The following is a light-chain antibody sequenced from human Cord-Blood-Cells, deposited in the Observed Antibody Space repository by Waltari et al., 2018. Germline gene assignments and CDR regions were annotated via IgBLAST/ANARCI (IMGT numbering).Light chain of an antibody. Sequence: DIVMTQSPLSLPVTPGEPASIPCRSSQSLLHSNGYTYLDWYRQKPGQSPQLLIYLGSNRASGVPDRFSGSGSGTDFTLKISRVEAEDVGVYYCMQALQTWTFGQGTKVEIK. V-gene: IGKV2-28*01. J-gene: IGKJ1*01. CDR1: QSLLHSNGYTY. CDR3: MQALQTWT. CDR2: LGS.